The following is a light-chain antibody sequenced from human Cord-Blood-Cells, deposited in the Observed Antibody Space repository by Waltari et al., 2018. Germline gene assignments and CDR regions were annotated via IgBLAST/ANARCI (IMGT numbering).Light chain of an antibody. CDR3: SSYTSSSTLVV. Sequence: QSALTQPASVSGSPGQSITISCTGTSSDVGGYNYVSWYQQHPGKAPKLMIYDVSNLPSGVSNRFCGSKSGNTASLTISGLQAEDEADYYCSSYTSSSTLVVFGGGTKLTVL. CDR1: SSDVGGYNY. CDR2: DVS. V-gene: IGLV2-14*01. J-gene: IGLJ2*01.